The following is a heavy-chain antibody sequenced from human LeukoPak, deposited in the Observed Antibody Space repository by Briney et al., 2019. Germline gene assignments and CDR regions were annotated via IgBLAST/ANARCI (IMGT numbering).Heavy chain of an antibody. D-gene: IGHD1-26*01. V-gene: IGHV3-20*04. J-gene: IGHJ6*03. CDR3: ARASGSYYYYYYMDV. Sequence: PGGSLRLSCAASGFTFDDYGMSWVRQAPGKGLEWVSGINWNGGSTGYADSVKGRFTISRDNAKNSLYLQMNSLRAEDTALYYCARASGSYYYYYYMDVWGKGTTVTVSS. CDR2: INWNGGST. CDR1: GFTFDDYG.